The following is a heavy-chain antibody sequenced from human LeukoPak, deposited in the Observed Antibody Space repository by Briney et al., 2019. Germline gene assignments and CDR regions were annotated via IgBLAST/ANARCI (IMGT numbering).Heavy chain of an antibody. Sequence: GGSLRLSCAAFGLTFSSYDMHWIRQFPGKGLEWVSTIGATGDTYYIDPVKDQFTISREDAKKSVYLQLSSLNAEDTAVYFCVLGAYWNDDKNAFHIWGPGTMVTVS. V-gene: IGHV3-13*03. CDR2: IGATGDT. CDR1: GLTFSSYD. CDR3: VLGAYWNDDKNAFHI. J-gene: IGHJ3*02. D-gene: IGHD1-1*01.